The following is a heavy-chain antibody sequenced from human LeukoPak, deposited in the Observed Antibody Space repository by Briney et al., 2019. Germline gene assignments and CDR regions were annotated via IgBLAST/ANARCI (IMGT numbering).Heavy chain of an antibody. D-gene: IGHD2-21*01. CDR1: GFTFGDHA. CDR2: IRNKLYGGTA. Sequence: PGGSLRLSCAASGFTFGDHAMSWVCQAPGKGLGWVGLIRNKLYGGTAEYAASVKGRFTISRDDSKRIAYLQMNSLKTEDTAMYYCTRVDYYSTSAFFDYWGQGTLVTVSS. V-gene: IGHV3-49*04. J-gene: IGHJ4*02. CDR3: TRVDYYSTSAFFDY.